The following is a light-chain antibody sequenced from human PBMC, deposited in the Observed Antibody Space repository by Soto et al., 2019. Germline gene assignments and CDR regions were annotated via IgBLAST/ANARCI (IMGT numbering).Light chain of an antibody. CDR3: QKYSSVPV. Sequence: DIQMTQSPTSLSASVGDRVTITCRASQDIRNFVAWYQQKPGQAPKLLIYAASTLQSGVPSRFSVSGSGTDFTLTINSLQPEDVATYSCQKYSSVPVFGPGTKVEIK. CDR2: AAS. J-gene: IGKJ3*01. V-gene: IGKV1-27*01. CDR1: QDIRNF.